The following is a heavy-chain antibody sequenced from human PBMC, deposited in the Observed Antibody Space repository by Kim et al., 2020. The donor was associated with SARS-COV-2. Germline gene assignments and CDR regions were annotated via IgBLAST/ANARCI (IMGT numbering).Heavy chain of an antibody. Sequence: GGSLRLSCAASGFTFSSYSMNWVRQAPGKGLEWVSSISISSNYIYYADSVKGRFTISRDNAKNSLYLQMNNLRVEDTAVYYCVNEGYYGMDVWGQGTTVTVSS. CDR2: ISISSNYI. V-gene: IGHV3-21*01. J-gene: IGHJ6*02. CDR3: VNEGYYGMDV. CDR1: GFTFSSYS. D-gene: IGHD3-16*01.